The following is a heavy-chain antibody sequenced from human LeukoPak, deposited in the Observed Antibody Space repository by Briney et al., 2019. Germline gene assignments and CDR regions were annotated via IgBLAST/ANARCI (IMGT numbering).Heavy chain of an antibody. V-gene: IGHV1-58*02. Sequence: SVKVSCKASGFTFTSSAMQWVRQARGQRLEWIGWIVVGSGNTNYAQKFQERVTITRDMSTSTAYMELSSLRSEDTAVYYCARDDEGIAAGDDAFDSWGQGTMVTVSS. D-gene: IGHD6-13*01. CDR2: IVVGSGNT. J-gene: IGHJ3*02. CDR1: GFTFTSSA. CDR3: ARDDEGIAAGDDAFDS.